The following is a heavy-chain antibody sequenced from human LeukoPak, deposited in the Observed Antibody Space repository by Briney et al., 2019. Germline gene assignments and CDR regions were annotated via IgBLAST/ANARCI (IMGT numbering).Heavy chain of an antibody. CDR2: ISYDGSNK. D-gene: IGHD1-14*01. Sequence: GGSLRLSCAASGFTFSSYAMHWVRQAPGKGLEWVAVISYDGSNKYYADSVKGRFTISRDNSKNTLYLQMNSLRAEDTAVYYCARDGMTPHHYFDCWGQGTLVTVSS. J-gene: IGHJ4*02. CDR3: ARDGMTPHHYFDC. V-gene: IGHV3-30*04. CDR1: GFTFSSYA.